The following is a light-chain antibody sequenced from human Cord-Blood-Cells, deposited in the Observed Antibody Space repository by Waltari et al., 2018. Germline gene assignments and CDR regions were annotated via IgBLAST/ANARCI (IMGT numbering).Light chain of an antibody. CDR2: DAS. CDR3: QQRSNWPLT. Sequence: EIVLTQSPATLSLSPGDRATLSCRASQGVSSHLAWYQEKPGQAPRLLIYDASNRATGIPARFSGSGSGTDFTLTISSLEPEDFAVYYCQQRSNWPLTFGGGTKVEIK. CDR1: QGVSSH. V-gene: IGKV3-11*01. J-gene: IGKJ4*01.